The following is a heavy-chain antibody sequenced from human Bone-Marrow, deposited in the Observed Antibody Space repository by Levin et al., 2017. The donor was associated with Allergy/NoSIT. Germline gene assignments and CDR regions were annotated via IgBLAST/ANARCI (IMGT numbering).Heavy chain of an antibody. V-gene: IGHV4-39*07. CDR1: GGSISSNSYY. Sequence: SETLSLTCSVSGGSISSNSYYWAWIRQPPGKELEWIGNIYYTGTTDYNSSLKSRVTISIDTSKNQFSLHLNSVSAADTAVYSCARVIPMVRGVMKFGWFDPWGQGTLVTVSS. CDR2: IYYTGTT. CDR3: ARVIPMVRGVMKFGWFDP. D-gene: IGHD3-10*01. J-gene: IGHJ5*02.